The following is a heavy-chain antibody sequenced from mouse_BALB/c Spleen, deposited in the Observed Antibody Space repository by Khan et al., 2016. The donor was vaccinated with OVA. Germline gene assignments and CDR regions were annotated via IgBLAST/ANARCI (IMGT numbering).Heavy chain of an antibody. D-gene: IGHD1-1*02. Sequence: QIQLVQSGPELKKPGETVKISCKASGYTFTNYGMNWVKQAPGKGLKWMGWINTYTGEPTYADDFKGRFAFSLETSASTAYLQINNLTNEDTATYVCEGGGKCYFDVWGEGTRVTVSS. CDR2: INTYTGEP. CDR1: GYTFTNYG. V-gene: IGHV9-3-1*01. CDR3: EGGGKCYFDV. J-gene: IGHJ1*01.